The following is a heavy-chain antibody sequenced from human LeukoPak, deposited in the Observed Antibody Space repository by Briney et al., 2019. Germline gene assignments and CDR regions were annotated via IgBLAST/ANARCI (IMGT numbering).Heavy chain of an antibody. Sequence: GGSLRLSCAASGFSFSNYVMHWVRQAPGKGLEYVSAIMPNGETRGYANSMKGRFTISRDNSKNTLYLQMGSPRAEDMAIYYCARDRDGGFAFGIWGQGTLVTVSS. CDR3: ARDRDGGFAFGI. J-gene: IGHJ3*02. V-gene: IGHV3-64*01. CDR1: GFSFSNYV. CDR2: IMPNGETR. D-gene: IGHD2-15*01.